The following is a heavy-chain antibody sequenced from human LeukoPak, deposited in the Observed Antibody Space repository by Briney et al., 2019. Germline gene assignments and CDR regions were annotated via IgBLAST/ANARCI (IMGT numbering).Heavy chain of an antibody. CDR3: AGDSGSYYYFDY. CDR2: ISYDGSIK. D-gene: IGHD1-26*01. Sequence: PGGSLRLSCAASGFTFSSYALHWVRQAPGKGLEWVAIISYDGSIKYYADSVKGRFTISRDNSKNTLYLQMNSLRAEDTAVFYCAGDSGSYYYFDYWGQGTLVTVSS. CDR1: GFTFSSYA. J-gene: IGHJ4*02. V-gene: IGHV3-30-3*01.